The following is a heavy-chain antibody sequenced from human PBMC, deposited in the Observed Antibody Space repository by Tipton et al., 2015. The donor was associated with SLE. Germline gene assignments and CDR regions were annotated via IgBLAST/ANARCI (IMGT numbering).Heavy chain of an antibody. Sequence: LRLSCTVSGGSISSGSYYWSWIRQPAGKGLEWIGRIYTSGSTNYNPSLKSRVTISVDTSKNQFSLKLSSVTAADTAVYYCARDLAYCSSTSGFDYFDYWGQGTLFTVSS. CDR1: GGSISSGSYY. CDR3: ARDLAYCSSTSGFDYFDY. J-gene: IGHJ4*02. D-gene: IGHD2-2*01. V-gene: IGHV4-61*02. CDR2: IYTSGST.